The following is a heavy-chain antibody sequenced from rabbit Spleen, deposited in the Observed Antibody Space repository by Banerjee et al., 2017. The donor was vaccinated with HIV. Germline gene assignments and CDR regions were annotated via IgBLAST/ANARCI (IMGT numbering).Heavy chain of an antibody. CDR2: IDTGSSGFT. Sequence: QSLEESGGDLVKPGASLTLTCIASGVSFSGNSYMCWVRQAPGKGLEWIACIDTGSSGFTYFASWAKGRFTISKTSSTTVTLQMTSLTAADTATYFCVREAGYGGYGDGNLWGQGTLVTVS. CDR3: VREAGYGGYGDGNL. J-gene: IGHJ4*01. V-gene: IGHV1S40*01. CDR1: GVSFSGNSY. D-gene: IGHD6-1*01.